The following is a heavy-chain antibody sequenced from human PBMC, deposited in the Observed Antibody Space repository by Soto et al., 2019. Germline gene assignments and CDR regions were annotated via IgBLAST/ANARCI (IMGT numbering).Heavy chain of an antibody. Sequence: QVQLQESGPGLVKPSETLSLTCTVSGGSISGNYWSWIRQPPGKGLEWMGYIFYSGSANYNPSLKRRVTISIDTSKRQLSLKLNSVTAADTAVYYCERDRSPYGDYESYWGQGILVTVSS. CDR1: GGSISGNY. CDR2: IFYSGSA. J-gene: IGHJ4*02. V-gene: IGHV4-59*01. CDR3: ERDRSPYGDYESY. D-gene: IGHD4-17*01.